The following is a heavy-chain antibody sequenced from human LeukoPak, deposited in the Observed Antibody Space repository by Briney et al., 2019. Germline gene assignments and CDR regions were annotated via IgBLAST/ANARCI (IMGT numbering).Heavy chain of an antibody. CDR1: GGSFSGYY. CDR3: ATSGSSHFDY. Sequence: SETLSLTCAVYGGSFSGYYWSWIRQPPGKGLEWIGEINHSGSTNSNPSLKSRVTISVDTSKNQFSLKLSPVTAADTAVYYCATSGSSHFDYWGQGTLVTVSS. D-gene: IGHD1-26*01. J-gene: IGHJ4*02. CDR2: INHSGST. V-gene: IGHV4-34*01.